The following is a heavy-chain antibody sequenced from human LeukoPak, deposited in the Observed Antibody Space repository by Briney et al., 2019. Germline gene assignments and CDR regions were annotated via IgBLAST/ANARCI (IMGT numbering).Heavy chain of an antibody. CDR2: INPNSGST. CDR1: GFTLTDFY. D-gene: IGHD2-2*01. Sequence: GASVKVSCRASGFTLTDFYIHWVRQAPGQGLEWMGWINPNSGSTSFARKFQGRVTMTRDTSISTAYMELSRLRSDDTAVYCCARTTGGYCTSTNCLFNYWGQGTLVTVSS. J-gene: IGHJ4*02. CDR3: ARTTGGYCTSTNCLFNY. V-gene: IGHV1-2*02.